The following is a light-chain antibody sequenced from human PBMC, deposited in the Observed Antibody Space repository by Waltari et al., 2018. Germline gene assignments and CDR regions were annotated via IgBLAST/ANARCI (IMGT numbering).Light chain of an antibody. V-gene: IGLV2-11*01. J-gene: IGLJ1*01. CDR2: DVT. Sequence: QSALTQPRSVSGSPGQSVTVSCSGTSGDVGAYDSVSWYQQYPGKAPKVVIYDVTQRPSGIPDRFAGSKSGNTASLTISGLQADDEADYYCCSYAGSYTYVFGSGTKVTVL. CDR3: CSYAGSYTYV. CDR1: SGDVGAYDS.